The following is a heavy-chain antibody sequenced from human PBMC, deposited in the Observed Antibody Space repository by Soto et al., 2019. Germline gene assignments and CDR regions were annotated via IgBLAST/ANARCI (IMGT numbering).Heavy chain of an antibody. CDR2: IIPIPGTA. CDR3: ARSQGSSTSLEIYYYYYYGMDV. CDR1: GGTFGSYA. J-gene: IGHJ6*02. V-gene: IGHV1-69*01. Sequence: QVQLVQSGAEVKKPGSSVKVSCKASGGTFGSYAISWVRQAPGQGLEWMGGIIPIPGTANYAQKFQGRVTIAADEATSTAYMKLSSSRSEDAAVYYCARSQGSSTSLEIYYYYYYGMDVWGQGTTVTVSS. D-gene: IGHD2-2*01.